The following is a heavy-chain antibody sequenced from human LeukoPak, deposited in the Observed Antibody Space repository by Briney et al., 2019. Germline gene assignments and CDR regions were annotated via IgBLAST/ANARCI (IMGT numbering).Heavy chain of an antibody. D-gene: IGHD3-16*01. J-gene: IGHJ4*02. CDR3: AKGDLTYYDYVWGSYIIDY. V-gene: IGHV3-30*18. Sequence: GGSLRLSCAASGFTFSSYGMHWVRQAPGKGLEWVAVISYDGSNKYYADSVKGRFTISRDNSKNTLYLQMNSLRAEDTAVHYCAKGDLTYYDYVWGSYIIDYWGQGTLVTVSS. CDR1: GFTFSSYG. CDR2: ISYDGSNK.